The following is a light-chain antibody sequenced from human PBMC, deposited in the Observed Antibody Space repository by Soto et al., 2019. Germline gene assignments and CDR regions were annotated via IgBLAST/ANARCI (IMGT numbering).Light chain of an antibody. J-gene: IGKJ1*01. CDR2: KAS. V-gene: IGKV1-5*03. Sequence: DIQMTQSPATLSASVGDRVTITCRASQSIKSWLAWYQQKPGKAPKLLIYKASTLESGVPSRFSGSGSGTELTLTISSLQPDDFATYHCQQYYTYPVTFGQGTKVDIK. CDR1: QSIKSW. CDR3: QQYYTYPVT.